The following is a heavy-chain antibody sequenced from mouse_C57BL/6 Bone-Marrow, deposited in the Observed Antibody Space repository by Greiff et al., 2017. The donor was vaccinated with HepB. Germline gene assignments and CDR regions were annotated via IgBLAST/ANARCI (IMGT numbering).Heavy chain of an antibody. J-gene: IGHJ4*01. CDR2: IYPGDGDT. CDR1: GYAFSSYW. V-gene: IGHV1-80*01. CDR3: ASGGSFYAMDY. Sequence: VQLQQSGAELVKPGASVKISCKASGYAFSSYWMNWVKQRPGKGLEWIGQIYPGDGDTNYNGKFKGKATLTADKSSSTAYMQLSSLTSEDSAVYFCASGGSFYAMDYWGQGTSVTVSS.